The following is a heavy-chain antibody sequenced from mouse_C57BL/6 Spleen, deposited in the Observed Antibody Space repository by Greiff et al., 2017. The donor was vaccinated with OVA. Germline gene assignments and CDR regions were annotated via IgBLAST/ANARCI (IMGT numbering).Heavy chain of an antibody. CDR3: ARLESNYDAMDY. CDR2: IHPNSGST. CDR1: GYTITSYW. V-gene: IGHV1-64*01. J-gene: IGHJ4*01. Sequence: QVQLQQPGAELVKPGASVKLSCKASGYTITSYWMHWVKQRPGQGLEWIGMIHPNSGSTKYNEKFKSKATLTEDKSSSTAYMQLSSRTSEDSAVYYCARLESNYDAMDYWGQGTSVTVSS. D-gene: IGHD2-5*01.